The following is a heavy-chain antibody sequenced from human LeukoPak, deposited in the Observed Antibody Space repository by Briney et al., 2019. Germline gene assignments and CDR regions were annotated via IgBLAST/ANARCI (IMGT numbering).Heavy chain of an antibody. J-gene: IGHJ4*02. CDR1: GITLSNYG. V-gene: IGHV3-23*01. D-gene: IGHD3-22*01. CDR2: ISDSGGRT. Sequence: GGSLRLSCAVSGITLSNYGMSWVRQAPGKGLEWVAGISDSGGRTNYADSVKGRFTISRDNPKNTIYLQMTSLRAEDTAVYFCAKRGVVIRVILVGFHKEAYYFDSWGQGALVTVSS. CDR3: AKRGVVIRVILVGFHKEAYYFDS.